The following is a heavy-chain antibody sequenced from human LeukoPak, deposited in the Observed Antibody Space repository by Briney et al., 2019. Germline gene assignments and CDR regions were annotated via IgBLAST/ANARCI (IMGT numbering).Heavy chain of an antibody. CDR2: INHSGST. V-gene: IGHV4-34*01. J-gene: IGHJ4*02. Sequence: PSETLSLTCAVYGGSFSGYYWSWIRQPPGKGLEWIGEINHSGSTNYNPSLKSRVTISVDTSKNQFSLKLSSVTAADTAVYYCARGASGLFFDYWGQGTLDTVSS. CDR3: ARGASGLFFDY. CDR1: GGSFSGYY. D-gene: IGHD3-10*01.